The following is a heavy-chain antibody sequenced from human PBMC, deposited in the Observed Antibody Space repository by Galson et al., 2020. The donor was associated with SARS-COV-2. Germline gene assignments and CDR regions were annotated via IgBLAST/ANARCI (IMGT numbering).Heavy chain of an antibody. CDR2: INSDGSDA. CDR1: GFTFSSYW. J-gene: IGHJ4*02. Sequence: GGSLRLSCAASGFTFSSYWMHWVRQAPGKGLMWVSRINSDGSDAKYVDSVEGRFTISRDNAKNTVYLQMNSLRAEDTAVYYCAGHSPSVAEWGQGTLVTVSS. CDR3: AGHSPSVAE. V-gene: IGHV3-74*03. D-gene: IGHD2-15*01.